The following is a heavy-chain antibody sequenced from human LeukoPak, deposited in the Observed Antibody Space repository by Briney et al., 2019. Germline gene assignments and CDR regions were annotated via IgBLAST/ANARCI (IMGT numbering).Heavy chain of an antibody. D-gene: IGHD6-19*01. CDR1: GFTFSSYG. CDR2: IWYDGSNK. J-gene: IGHJ4*02. CDR3: VCGTGYSSGFMGY. Sequence: GGSLRLSCAASGFTFSSYGMHWVRQAPGKGLEWVAVIWYDGSNKYYADSVKGRFTISRDNSKNTLYLQMNSLRAEDTAVYYCVCGTGYSSGFMGYWGQGTLVTVSS. V-gene: IGHV3-33*01.